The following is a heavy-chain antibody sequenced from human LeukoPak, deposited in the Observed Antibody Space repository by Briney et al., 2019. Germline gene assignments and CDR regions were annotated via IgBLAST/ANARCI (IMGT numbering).Heavy chain of an antibody. CDR3: ARGPPKGAFDI. V-gene: IGHV3-9*01. CDR1: GFTFDDYA. Sequence: GGSLRLSCAASGFTFDDYAMHWVRQAPGKGLEWVSGISWNSGSIGYADSVKGRFTISRDNAKNTLYLQMNSLRAEDTAVYYCARGPPKGAFDIWGQGTMVTVSS. J-gene: IGHJ3*02. CDR2: ISWNSGSI.